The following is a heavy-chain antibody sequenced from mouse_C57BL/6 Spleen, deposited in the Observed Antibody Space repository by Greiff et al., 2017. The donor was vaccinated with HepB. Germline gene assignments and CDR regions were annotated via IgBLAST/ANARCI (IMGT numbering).Heavy chain of an antibody. CDR1: GFTFSDYG. D-gene: IGHD1-1*01. CDR3: ARWGDYYGSSLDY. Sequence: DVKLVESGGGLVKPGGSLKLSCAASGFTFSDYGMHWVRQAPEKGLEWVAYISSGSSTIYYADTVKGRFTISRDKAKNTLFLQMTSLRSEDTAMYYCARWGDYYGSSLDYWGQGTTLTVSS. J-gene: IGHJ2*01. V-gene: IGHV5-17*01. CDR2: ISSGSSTI.